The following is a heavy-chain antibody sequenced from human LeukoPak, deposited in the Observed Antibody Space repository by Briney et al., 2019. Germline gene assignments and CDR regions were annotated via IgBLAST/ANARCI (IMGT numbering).Heavy chain of an antibody. CDR2: INPNSGGT. CDR1: GYTFTGYY. V-gene: IGHV1-2*02. J-gene: IGHJ4*02. CDR3: ARDLLFGELLGAFY. D-gene: IGHD3-10*01. Sequence: ASVTVSCKASGYTFTGYYMRWVRQAPRQGLEWMGWINPNSGGTNYAQKFQGRVTMTRDTSISTAYMELSRLRSDDTAVYYCARDLLFGELLGAFYWGQGTLVTVSS.